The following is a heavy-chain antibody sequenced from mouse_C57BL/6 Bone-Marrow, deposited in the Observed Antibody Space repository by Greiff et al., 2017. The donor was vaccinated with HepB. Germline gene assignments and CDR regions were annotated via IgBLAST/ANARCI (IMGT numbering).Heavy chain of an antibody. CDR2: ISYDGSN. J-gene: IGHJ2*01. V-gene: IGHV3-6*01. Sequence: EVKVEESGPGLVKPSQSLSLTCSVTGYSITSGYYWNWIRQFPGNKLEWMGYISYDGSNNYNPSLKNRISITRDTSKNQFFLKLNSVTTEDTATYYCARTYYDYDDDYWGQGTTLTVSS. CDR1: GYSITSGYY. CDR3: ARTYYDYDDDY. D-gene: IGHD2-4*01.